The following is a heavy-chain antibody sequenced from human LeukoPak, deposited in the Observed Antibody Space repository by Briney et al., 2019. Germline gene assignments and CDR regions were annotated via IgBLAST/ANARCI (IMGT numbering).Heavy chain of an antibody. V-gene: IGHV4-39*01. Sequence: SETLSLTCTVSGGSISSSSYYWGWIRQPPGKGREWIGSIYYSGSTYYNPSVKSRVTISADTSKNQFSLKLSSVTAADTAVYYCARQVGSGYYAMDVWGQGTTVTVSS. D-gene: IGHD1-26*01. J-gene: IGHJ6*02. CDR3: ARQVGSGYYAMDV. CDR2: IYYSGST. CDR1: GGSISSSSYY.